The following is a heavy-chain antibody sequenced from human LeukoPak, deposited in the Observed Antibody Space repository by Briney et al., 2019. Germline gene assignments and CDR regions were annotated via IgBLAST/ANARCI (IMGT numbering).Heavy chain of an antibody. J-gene: IGHJ4*02. CDR1: GFTFSDYG. CDR3: TKDLHDTMTGYYGADYFEH. V-gene: IGHV3-23*01. D-gene: IGHD3-9*01. Sequence: GGSLRLSCTASGFTFSDYGMSWVRQAQGKGLEWVSGISGSGRNTFYADSVKGRFTISRDNAKNTLYLQMNSLGAEDTAVYYCTKDLHDTMTGYYGADYFEHWGQGTLVTVSS. CDR2: ISGSGRNT.